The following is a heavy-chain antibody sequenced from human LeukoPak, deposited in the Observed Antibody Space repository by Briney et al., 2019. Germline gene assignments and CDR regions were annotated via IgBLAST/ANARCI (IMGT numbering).Heavy chain of an antibody. CDR3: ATCSPLSSTSCYPSLDYYYYMDV. V-gene: IGHV1-24*01. Sequence: ASVKVSCKVTGYTLTELSMHWVRQAPGKGLEWMGGFDPEDGETIYAQKFQGRVTMTEDTSTDTAYMELSSLRSEDTAVYYCATCSPLSSTSCYPSLDYYYYMDVWGKGTTVTVSS. J-gene: IGHJ6*03. CDR2: FDPEDGET. CDR1: GYTLTELS. D-gene: IGHD2-2*01.